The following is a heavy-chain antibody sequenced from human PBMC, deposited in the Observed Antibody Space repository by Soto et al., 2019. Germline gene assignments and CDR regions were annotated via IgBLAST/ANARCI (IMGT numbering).Heavy chain of an antibody. CDR1: GFTFSSYG. CDR2: IWYDGSNK. J-gene: IGHJ4*02. CDR3: AREKDSTMGPSFDS. D-gene: IGHD5-18*01. Sequence: QVQMVESGGGVVQPGKSLRLSCAASGFTFSSYGMHWVRQAPGKGLEWVAVIWYDGSNKDYADSVKGRFTISRDNSKNTLYLQLDSLRAEDTALYYCAREKDSTMGPSFDSWGQGTLVTVSS. V-gene: IGHV3-33*08.